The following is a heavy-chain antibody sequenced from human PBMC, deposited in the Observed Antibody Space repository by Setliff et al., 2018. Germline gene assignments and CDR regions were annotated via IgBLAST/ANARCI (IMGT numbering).Heavy chain of an antibody. CDR2: VYPGDSDT. CDR1: GYRFTTYR. Sequence: PGESLKISCKGSGYRFTTYRIAWVRQKPGKGLEWMGIVYPGDSDTQYSPSFQGQVTFSSDKSINTAYLHLSSLKASDTAMYYCAREHVSGHSEYWGQGTLVTVS. D-gene: IGHD1-26*01. V-gene: IGHV5-51*01. CDR3: AREHVSGHSEY. J-gene: IGHJ4*02.